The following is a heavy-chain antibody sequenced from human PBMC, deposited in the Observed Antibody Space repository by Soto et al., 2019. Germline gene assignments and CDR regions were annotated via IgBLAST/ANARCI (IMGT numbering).Heavy chain of an antibody. Sequence: QVQLVQSGAEVKKPGSSVKVSCKASGGTFSSYAISWVRQSPGQGLEWMGGIIPIFGTANYAQKFQGRVTINADESTSTAYMELSSLRSEDTAVYYCARDPHYYGSALYGMDVWGQGTTVTVSS. CDR2: IIPIFGTA. J-gene: IGHJ6*02. CDR1: GGTFSSYA. D-gene: IGHD3-10*01. V-gene: IGHV1-69*01. CDR3: ARDPHYYGSALYGMDV.